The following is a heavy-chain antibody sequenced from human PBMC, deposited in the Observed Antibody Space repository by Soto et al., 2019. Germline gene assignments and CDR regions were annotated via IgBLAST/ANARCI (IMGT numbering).Heavy chain of an antibody. CDR2: ISGSGGST. D-gene: IGHD5-18*01. CDR3: AKDSGYSYGYFDY. J-gene: IGHJ4*02. V-gene: IGHV3-23*01. CDR1: GFTFGSYA. Sequence: PGGSLRHSCAASGFTFGSYAMSWVRQAPGKGLEWVSAISGSGGSTYYADSVKGRFTISRDNSKNTLYLQMNSLRAEDTAVYYCAKDSGYSYGYFDYWGQGTLVTVSS.